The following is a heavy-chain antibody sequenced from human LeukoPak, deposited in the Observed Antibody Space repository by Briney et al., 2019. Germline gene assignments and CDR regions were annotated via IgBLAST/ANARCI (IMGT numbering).Heavy chain of an antibody. V-gene: IGHV1-46*01. J-gene: IGHJ4*02. CDR3: AVMGSSGYQPWGY. Sequence: ASVKVSFKASGYSFTIYYMHWVRQAPGQGREWMGVINPSGSSTTYAQRFQGRVTMTRDISTSTDYMELTSLTSDDTAMYYCAVMGSSGYQPWGYWGQGTLVTVSS. CDR2: INPSGSST. CDR1: GYSFTIYY. D-gene: IGHD3-22*01.